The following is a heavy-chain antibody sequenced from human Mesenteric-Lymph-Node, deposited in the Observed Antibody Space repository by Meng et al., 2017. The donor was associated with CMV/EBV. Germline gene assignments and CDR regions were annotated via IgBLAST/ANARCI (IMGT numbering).Heavy chain of an antibody. CDR1: GYTFSDYH. J-gene: IGHJ4*02. Sequence: ASVKVSCKASGYTFSDYHVYWLRQAPGRGLQWMGWINPKTGGTKYGQNFQGRVTMTRDTSISTTYMELSRLTSDDTAVYYCARVSGQRIVTSVFDSWGQGTLVTVSS. V-gene: IGHV1-2*02. CDR2: INPKTGGT. D-gene: IGHD3-22*01. CDR3: ARVSGQRIVTSVFDS.